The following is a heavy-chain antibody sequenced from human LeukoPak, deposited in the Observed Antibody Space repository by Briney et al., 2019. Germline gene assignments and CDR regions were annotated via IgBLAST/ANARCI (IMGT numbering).Heavy chain of an antibody. CDR2: IYYSGST. CDR1: GGSISSSSYY. J-gene: IGHJ5*02. Sequence: PSETLSLTCTVSGGSISSSSYYWGWIRQPPGKGLEWIGSIYYSGSTYYNPSLKSRVTISVDTSKNQFSLKLSSVTAADTAVYYRARHWVAGTNWFDPWGQGTLVTVSS. D-gene: IGHD6-19*01. CDR3: ARHWVAGTNWFDP. V-gene: IGHV4-39*01.